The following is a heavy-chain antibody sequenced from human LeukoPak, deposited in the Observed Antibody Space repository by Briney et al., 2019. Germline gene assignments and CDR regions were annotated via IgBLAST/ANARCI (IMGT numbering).Heavy chain of an antibody. CDR2: IYNGGST. CDR1: GFTVSSNY. CDR3: ARDTRHYDFWSGYYDY. V-gene: IGHV3-53*01. Sequence: QSGGSLRLSCAASGFTVSSNYMNWVRQAPGKGLEWVSVIYNGGSTYYADSVKGRFTISRDNSKNTLYLQMNSLRAEDTAVYYCARDTRHYDFWSGYYDYWGQGTLVTVSS. D-gene: IGHD3-3*01. J-gene: IGHJ4*02.